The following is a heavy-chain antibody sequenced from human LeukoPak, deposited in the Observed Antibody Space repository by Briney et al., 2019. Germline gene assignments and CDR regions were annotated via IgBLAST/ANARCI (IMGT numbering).Heavy chain of an antibody. CDR3: ASEYYDSSGYKTYYGMDV. CDR2: INPSGGST. CDR1: GYTFTSHY. Sequence: ASVKVSCKASGYTFTSHYMHWVRQAPGQGLEWMGIINPSGGSTSYAQKFQGRVTMTRETSTSTVYMELSSLRSEDTAVYYCASEYYDSSGYKTYYGMDVWGQGTTVTVSS. V-gene: IGHV1-46*01. D-gene: IGHD3-22*01. J-gene: IGHJ6*02.